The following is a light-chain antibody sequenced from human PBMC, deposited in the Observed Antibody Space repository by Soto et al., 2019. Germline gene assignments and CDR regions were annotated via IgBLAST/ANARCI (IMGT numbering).Light chain of an antibody. CDR2: RAS. J-gene: IGKJ1*01. V-gene: IGKV3-15*01. Sequence: EMVMTQSPATLSVSPGERATLSCRASQSVAGNLAWYQQRPGQAPRLLIYRASIRATDIPARFSGSGSGTEFTLTISSLQSEDFAVYYCHQYDNWPPWTFGQGTKVEIK. CDR1: QSVAGN. CDR3: HQYDNWPPWT.